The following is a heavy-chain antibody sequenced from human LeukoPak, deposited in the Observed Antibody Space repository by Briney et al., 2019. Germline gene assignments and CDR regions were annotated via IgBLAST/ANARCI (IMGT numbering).Heavy chain of an antibody. CDR3: AREVAYDFWSGYYYFDY. D-gene: IGHD3-3*01. Sequence: SETLSLTCTVSGGSISSSSYYWGWIRQPPGKGLEWIGSIYYSGSTYYNPSLKSRVTISVDTSKNQFSLKLSSVTAADTAVYYCAREVAYDFWSGYYYFDYWGQGTLVTVSS. J-gene: IGHJ4*02. CDR2: IYYSGST. V-gene: IGHV4-39*07. CDR1: GGSISSSSYY.